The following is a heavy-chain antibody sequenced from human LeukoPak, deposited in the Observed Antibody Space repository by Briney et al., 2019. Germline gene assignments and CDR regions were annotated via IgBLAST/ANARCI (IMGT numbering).Heavy chain of an antibody. V-gene: IGHV1-69*13. CDR3: ARDRPLITIFGVVHNYGMDV. J-gene: IGHJ6*02. Sequence: SVKVSCKSSGGTFSSYAISWVRQAPGQGLEWMGGIIPIFGTANYAQKFQGRVTITADESTSTAYMELSSLRSEDTAVYYCARDRPLITIFGVVHNYGMDVWGQGTTVTVSS. CDR1: GGTFSSYA. D-gene: IGHD3-3*01. CDR2: IIPIFGTA.